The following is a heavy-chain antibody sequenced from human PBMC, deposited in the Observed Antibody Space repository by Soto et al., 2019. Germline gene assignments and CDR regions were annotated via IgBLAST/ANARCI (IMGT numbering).Heavy chain of an antibody. CDR2: INHSGST. V-gene: IGHV4-34*01. J-gene: IGHJ6*02. CDR1: GGSFSGYY. D-gene: IGHD1-26*01. Sequence: SETLSLTCAVYGGSFSGYYWSWIRQPPGKGLEWIGEINHSGSTNYNPSLKSRVTISVDTSKNQFSLKLNSVTAADTAVYYCARGPKGEVGGTWYYYAMDVWGQGTTVTVS. CDR3: ARGPKGEVGGTWYYYAMDV.